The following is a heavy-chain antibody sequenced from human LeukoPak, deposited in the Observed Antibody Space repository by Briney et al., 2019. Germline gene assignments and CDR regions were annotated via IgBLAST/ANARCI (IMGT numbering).Heavy chain of an antibody. CDR3: AVISSWAQCGPYDAFVI. V-gene: IGHV3-23*01. D-gene: IGHD6-13*01. CDR1: GFTLSRYA. Sequence: GGSLRLSCAASGFTLSRYAMSGVRQAPGKGVEWGSAISGSGGRTYYADSVNRRSPISRHNSNNPLYLQIHRLTALYTAVYYCAVISSWAQCGPYDAFVICGQGTMVTVSS. J-gene: IGHJ3*02. CDR2: ISGSGGRT.